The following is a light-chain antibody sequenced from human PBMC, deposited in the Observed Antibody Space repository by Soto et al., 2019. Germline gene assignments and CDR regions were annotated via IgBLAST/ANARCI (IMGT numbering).Light chain of an antibody. J-gene: IGLJ2*01. CDR1: SSDVGGYNY. V-gene: IGLV2-11*01. CDR3: CSYAGTFVV. Sequence: QSALTQPRSVSGSPGQSVTISCTGTSSDVGGYNYVSWYQQHPGKVPKLMIYDVNKRPSGVPDRFSGSKSGNTASLTISGLQAEDEADYYSCSYAGTFVVFGGGTKVTVL. CDR2: DVN.